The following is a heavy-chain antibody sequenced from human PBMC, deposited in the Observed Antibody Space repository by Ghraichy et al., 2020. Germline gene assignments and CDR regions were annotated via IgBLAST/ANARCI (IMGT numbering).Heavy chain of an antibody. CDR1: GGSISSYY. D-gene: IGHD5-12*01. J-gene: IGHJ6*02. Sequence: SETLSLTCTVSGGSISSYYWSWIRQPPGKGLEWIGYIYYSGSTNYNPSLKSRVTISVDTSKNQFSLKLSSVTAADTAVYYCARDLVDSGYGSPSYYYYGMDVWGQGTTVTVSS. CDR3: ARDLVDSGYGSPSYYYYGMDV. V-gene: IGHV4-59*01. CDR2: IYYSGST.